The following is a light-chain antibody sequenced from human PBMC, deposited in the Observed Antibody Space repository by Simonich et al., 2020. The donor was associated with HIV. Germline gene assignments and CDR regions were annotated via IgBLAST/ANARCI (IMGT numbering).Light chain of an antibody. CDR3: QQYNSYPLT. Sequence: DIQMTQSPSTLSASVGDRVTITCRASQSISSWLAWYQQKPGKAPKLLIYKASSLEIGFPSRFSGSGSGTEFTLTISSLQPDDFATYYCQQYNSYPLTFGGGTKVEIK. V-gene: IGKV1-5*03. J-gene: IGKJ4*01. CDR2: KAS. CDR1: QSISSW.